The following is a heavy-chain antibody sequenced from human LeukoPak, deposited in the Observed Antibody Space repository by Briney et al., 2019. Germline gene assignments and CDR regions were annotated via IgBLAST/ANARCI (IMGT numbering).Heavy chain of an antibody. CDR2: IRTTAEGAKYA. D-gene: IGHD3-10*01. V-gene: IGHV3-48*02. CDR1: GFSFTDYP. Sequence: AGGSLRLSCATSGFSFTDYPMNWVRQAPGKGLEWISNIRTTAEGAKYAYYADSVKGRFTISRDNAKNSLYLQMNSLRDEDTAVYYCARGVYGSGSRYQNWGQGTLVTVSS. J-gene: IGHJ4*02. CDR3: ARGVYGSGSRYQN.